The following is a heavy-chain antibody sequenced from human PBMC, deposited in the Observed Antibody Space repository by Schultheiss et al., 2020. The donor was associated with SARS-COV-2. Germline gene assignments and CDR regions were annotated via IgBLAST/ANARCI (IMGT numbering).Heavy chain of an antibody. CDR3: ARITRGTDKCSSTSCRRGWFDP. J-gene: IGHJ5*02. Sequence: SQTLSLTCTVSGGSISSYYWSWIRQPAGKGLEWIGRIYTSGSTNYNPSLKSRVTISVDTSKNQFSLKLSSVTAADTAVYYCARITRGTDKCSSTSCRRGWFDPWGQGTLVTVSS. CDR2: IYTSGST. CDR1: GGSISSYY. D-gene: IGHD2-2*01. V-gene: IGHV4-4*07.